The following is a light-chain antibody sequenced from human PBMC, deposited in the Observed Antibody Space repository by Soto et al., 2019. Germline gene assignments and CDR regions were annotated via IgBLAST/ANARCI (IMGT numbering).Light chain of an antibody. CDR2: GNI. J-gene: IGLJ7*01. Sequence: QSVLTQPPSVSGAPGQRVTISCIGSSSNIGAGYDVHWYQQFPGTAPKLLIHGNINRPSGVPDRFSGSKSGTSASLAITGLQAEDETDYYCQSYDSSLSAWVFGGGTQLTVL. CDR1: SSNIGAGYD. V-gene: IGLV1-40*01. CDR3: QSYDSSLSAWV.